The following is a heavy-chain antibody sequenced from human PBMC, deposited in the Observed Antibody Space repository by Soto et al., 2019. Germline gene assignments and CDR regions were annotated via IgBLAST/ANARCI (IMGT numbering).Heavy chain of an antibody. Sequence: SSETLSLTCTVSGGSISSGGYYWSWIRQHPGKGLEWIGYIYYSGSTYYNPSLKSRVTISVDTSKNQFSLKLSSVTAADTAVYYCARAVDWKYYYDSSGYLPLYYYGMDVWGQGTTVTVSS. CDR3: ARAVDWKYYYDSSGYLPLYYYGMDV. CDR1: GGSISSGGYY. V-gene: IGHV4-31*03. CDR2: IYYSGST. D-gene: IGHD3-22*01. J-gene: IGHJ6*02.